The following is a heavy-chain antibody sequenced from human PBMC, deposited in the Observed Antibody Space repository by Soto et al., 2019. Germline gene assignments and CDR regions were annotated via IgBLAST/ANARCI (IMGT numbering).Heavy chain of an antibody. CDR1: GHTLTELS. V-gene: IGHV1-24*01. CDR2: FDPEDGET. D-gene: IGHD2-8*01. J-gene: IGHJ2*01. Sequence: ASVKVSCKVSGHTLTELSMHCVRQAPGKGLEWMGGFDPEDGETIYAQKFQGRVTMTEDTSTDTAYMELSSLRSEDTAVYYCATNGGMAGEPYWYFDLWGRGTLVTVSS. CDR3: ATNGGMAGEPYWYFDL.